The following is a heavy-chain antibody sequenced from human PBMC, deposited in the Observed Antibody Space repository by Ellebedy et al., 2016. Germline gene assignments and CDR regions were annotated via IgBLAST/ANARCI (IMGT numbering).Heavy chain of an antibody. Sequence: GESLKISXAASGFTFSSYSMNWVRQAPGKGLEWVSSISSSSSYIYYADSVKGRFTISRDNAKNSLYLQMNSLRAEDTAVYYCASPAIVATFDYWGQGTLVTVSS. CDR2: ISSSSSYI. CDR1: GFTFSSYS. V-gene: IGHV3-21*01. D-gene: IGHD5-12*01. J-gene: IGHJ4*02. CDR3: ASPAIVATFDY.